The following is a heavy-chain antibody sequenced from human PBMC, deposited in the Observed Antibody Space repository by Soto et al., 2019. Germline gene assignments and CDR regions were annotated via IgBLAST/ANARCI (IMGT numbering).Heavy chain of an antibody. CDR2: ISAYNGNT. D-gene: IGHD2-15*01. V-gene: IGHV1-18*01. CDR1: GYTFTSYG. CDR3: MPGRGGGNNLSPARH. Sequence: ASVKVSCKASGYTFTSYGVSWVRQAPGQGLERMGWISAYNGNTNYAQKLQGRGAMTTDTSTSTAYMELRSLRSDDTAVYYWMPGRGGGNNLSPARHWGEGILVTVS. J-gene: IGHJ4*02.